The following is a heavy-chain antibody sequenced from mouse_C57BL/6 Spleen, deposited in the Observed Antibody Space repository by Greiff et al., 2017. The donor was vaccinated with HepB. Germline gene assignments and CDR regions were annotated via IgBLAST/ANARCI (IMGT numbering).Heavy chain of an antibody. CDR1: GFTFSDYG. Sequence: EVQLQQSGGGLVKPGGSLKLSCAASGFTFSDYGMHWVRQAPEKGLEWVAYISSGSSTIYYADTVKGRFTISRDNAKNTLFLQMTSLRSEDTAMYYCARGYYYGSSYDWYFDVWGTGTTVTVSS. D-gene: IGHD1-1*01. V-gene: IGHV5-17*01. J-gene: IGHJ1*03. CDR2: ISSGSSTI. CDR3: ARGYYYGSSYDWYFDV.